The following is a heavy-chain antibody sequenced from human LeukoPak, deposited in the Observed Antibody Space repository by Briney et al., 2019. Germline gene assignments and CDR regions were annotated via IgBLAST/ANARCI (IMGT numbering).Heavy chain of an antibody. V-gene: IGHV4-38-2*02. J-gene: IGHJ4*02. CDR2: IYHSGST. CDR3: ARDRARIAAAGTFDY. CDR1: GYSITSGYY. Sequence: SAPLSLPCTVSGYSITSGYYWGWIRQPPGKGLEWIGSIYHSGSTYYNPSLKSRVTISVDTSKNQFSLKLSSVTAADTAVYYCARDRARIAAAGTFDYWGQGTLVTVSS. D-gene: IGHD6-13*01.